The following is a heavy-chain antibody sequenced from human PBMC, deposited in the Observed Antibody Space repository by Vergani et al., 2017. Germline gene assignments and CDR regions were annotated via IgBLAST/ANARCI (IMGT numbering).Heavy chain of an antibody. Sequence: QVQLVQSGAEVKKPGSSVKVSCKASGGTFSSYAISWVRQAPGQGLEWMGGIIPIFGTANYAQKFQGRVTITADESTSTAYMELSSLRSDDTAVYYCARDKSYCSGGSCYWHWFDPWGQGTLVTVSS. CDR3: ARDKSYCSGGSCYWHWFDP. V-gene: IGHV1-69*01. D-gene: IGHD2-15*01. CDR1: GGTFSSYA. CDR2: IIPIFGTA. J-gene: IGHJ5*02.